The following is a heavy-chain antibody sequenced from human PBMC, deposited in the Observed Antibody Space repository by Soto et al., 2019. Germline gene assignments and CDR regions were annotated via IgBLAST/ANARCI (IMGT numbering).Heavy chain of an antibody. CDR1: GYTFTSYG. J-gene: IGHJ4*02. D-gene: IGHD3-3*01. CDR2: ISAYNGNT. V-gene: IGHV1-18*01. Sequence: ASVKVSCKASGYTFTSYGISWVRQAPGQGLEWMGWISAYNGNTNYAQKLQGRVNMTTDTSTSTAYMELRSLRSDDTAVYYCAREDTIFGVVIGPNFDYWGQGTLVTVSS. CDR3: AREDTIFGVVIGPNFDY.